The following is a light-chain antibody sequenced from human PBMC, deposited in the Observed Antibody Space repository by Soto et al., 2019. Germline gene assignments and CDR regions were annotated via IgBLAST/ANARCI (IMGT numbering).Light chain of an antibody. CDR1: SGSVSTSYY. J-gene: IGLJ1*01. Sequence: QTVVTQEPSFSVSPGGTVTLTCGLSSGSVSTSYYPSWYQQTPGQAPRTLIYSTNTRSSGVPDRFSGSILGNKAALTITGAQADDESDYYCGLYMGSGTPYVFGTGTQLTVL. CDR2: STN. V-gene: IGLV8-61*01. CDR3: GLYMGSGTPYV.